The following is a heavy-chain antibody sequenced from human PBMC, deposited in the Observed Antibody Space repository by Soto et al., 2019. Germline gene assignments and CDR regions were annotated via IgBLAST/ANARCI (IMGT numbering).Heavy chain of an antibody. CDR1: GGSISSSSYY. Sequence: PSETLSLTCTVSGGSISSSSYYWGWIRQPPGKGLEWIGSIYYSGSTYYNPSLKSRVTISVDTSKNQFSLKLSSVTAADTAVYYCARQSSGWPDHFDYWGQGTLVTVSS. CDR3: ARQSSGWPDHFDY. D-gene: IGHD6-19*01. V-gene: IGHV4-39*01. J-gene: IGHJ4*02. CDR2: IYYSGST.